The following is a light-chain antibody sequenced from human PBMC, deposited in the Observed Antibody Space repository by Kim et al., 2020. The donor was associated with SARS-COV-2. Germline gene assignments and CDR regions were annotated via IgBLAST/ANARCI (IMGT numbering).Light chain of an antibody. Sequence: ASVGDRVTITCRASQSISSYLNWYQQKPGKATKLLIYAASSLQSGVPSRFSGSGSGTDFTLTISSLQPEDFATYYCQQSYSTPITFGQGTRLEIK. CDR1: QSISSY. J-gene: IGKJ5*01. CDR3: QQSYSTPIT. CDR2: AAS. V-gene: IGKV1-39*01.